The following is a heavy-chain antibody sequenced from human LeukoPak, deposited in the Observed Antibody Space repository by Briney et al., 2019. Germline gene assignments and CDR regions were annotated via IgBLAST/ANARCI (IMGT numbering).Heavy chain of an antibody. D-gene: IGHD6-13*01. J-gene: IGHJ4*02. CDR1: GGSISSYY. Sequence: PSETLSLTCTFSGGSISSYYWSWIRQPPGKGLGWIGYIYFSGSTNYNPSLKSRVTISVDTSKNQFSLKLSSVTAADTAVYYCARGSSIAAAGVAAPDYWGQGTLVTVSS. V-gene: IGHV4-59*01. CDR2: IYFSGST. CDR3: ARGSSIAAAGVAAPDY.